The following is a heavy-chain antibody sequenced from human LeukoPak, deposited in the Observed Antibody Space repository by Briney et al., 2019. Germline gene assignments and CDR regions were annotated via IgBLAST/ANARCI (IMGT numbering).Heavy chain of an antibody. CDR3: ARGRYSSSWYLYFQH. D-gene: IGHD6-13*01. J-gene: IGHJ1*01. CDR1: GGSFSGYY. V-gene: IGHV4-34*01. CDR2: INHSGST. Sequence: KSSETLSLTCAVYGGSFSGYYWSWIRQPPGKGLEWIGEINHSGSTNYNPSLKSRVTISVDTSKNQFSLKLSSVTAADTAVYYCARGRYSSSWYLYFQHWGQGTLVTVSS.